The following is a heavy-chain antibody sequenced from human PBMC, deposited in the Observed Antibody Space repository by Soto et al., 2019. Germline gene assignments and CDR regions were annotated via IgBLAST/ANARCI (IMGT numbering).Heavy chain of an antibody. CDR2: ITYEGSNK. V-gene: IGHV3-30*02. CDR3: AKARGANNWANYYGLDV. Sequence: GGSLRLSWAASRFIFANYGMHWVRQAPGKGLEWVALITYEGSNKYYADAVKGRFTISRDNAKNMVPLQMDSLRAEGTAVYYCAKARGANNWANYYGLDVWGQGTTVTVSS. CDR1: RFIFANYG. D-gene: IGHD1-1*01. J-gene: IGHJ6*02.